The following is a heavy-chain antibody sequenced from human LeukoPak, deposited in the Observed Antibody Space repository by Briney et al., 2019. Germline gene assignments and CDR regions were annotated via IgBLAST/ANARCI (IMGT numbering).Heavy chain of an antibody. Sequence: GGSLRLSCAASGFTFSSYSMNWVRQAPGKGLEWVANIKQDGSEKYYVDSVKGRFTISRDNAKNSLNLQMNSLRVEDTAVYYCAKVAKYYYGSETYYFFEHWGQGTPVTASS. CDR3: AKVAKYYYGSETYYFFEH. CDR2: IKQDGSEK. V-gene: IGHV3-7*01. J-gene: IGHJ4*02. CDR1: GFTFSSYS. D-gene: IGHD3-10*01.